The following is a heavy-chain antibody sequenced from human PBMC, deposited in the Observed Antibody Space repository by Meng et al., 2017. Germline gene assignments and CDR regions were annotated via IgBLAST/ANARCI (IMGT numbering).Heavy chain of an antibody. J-gene: IGHJ5*02. CDR3: ARRRGGSSDWFDP. Sequence: QVQLQHWGAGLLKPSETLSLTCAVYGGSFSGYYWSWIRQPPGKGLEWIGEINHSGSTNYNPSLKSRVTISVDTSKNQFSLKLSSVTAADTAVYYCARRRGGSSDWFDPWGQGTLVTVSS. D-gene: IGHD6-6*01. V-gene: IGHV4-34*01. CDR2: INHSGST. CDR1: GGSFSGYY.